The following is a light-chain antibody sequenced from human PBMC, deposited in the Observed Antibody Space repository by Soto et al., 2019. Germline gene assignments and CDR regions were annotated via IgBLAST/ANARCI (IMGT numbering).Light chain of an antibody. Sequence: QSALTQPPSASGSPGQSVAISCTGTSSDVGGYNFVSWYQQHPGKAPRLVIYEVTKRPSGIPDRFSGSKSGNTASLTVSGLQAEDEANYYCSSYAGNRHFYVSGPGTKVTV. J-gene: IGLJ1*01. CDR1: SSDVGGYNF. CDR3: SSYAGNRHFYV. V-gene: IGLV2-8*01. CDR2: EVT.